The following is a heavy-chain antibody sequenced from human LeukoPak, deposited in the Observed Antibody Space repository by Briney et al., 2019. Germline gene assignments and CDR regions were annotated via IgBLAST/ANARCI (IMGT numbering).Heavy chain of an antibody. CDR1: GFMSSSYW. J-gene: IGHJ4*02. CDR3: AAVDHGNDY. V-gene: IGHV3-7*01. D-gene: IGHD1-14*01. CDR2: IKRDGSEK. Sequence: PGGSLRLSCEASGFMSSSYWMSWVRHAPGKGLEWVANIKRDGSEKSYVDSVKGRFTVSRDNAKNSWYLQMNRLRAEDTGVYYWAAVDHGNDYWGEGTLVTVSS.